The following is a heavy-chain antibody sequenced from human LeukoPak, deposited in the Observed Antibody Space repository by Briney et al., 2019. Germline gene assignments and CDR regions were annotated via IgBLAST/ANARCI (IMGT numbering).Heavy chain of an antibody. CDR1: GGSISSGGYY. D-gene: IGHD5-12*01. V-gene: IGHV4-30-2*01. CDR2: IYHSGST. Sequence: SQTLSLTCTVSGGSISSGGYYWSWIRQPPGKGLEWIGYIYHSGSTYYNPSLKSRVTISVDRSKNQFSLKLSSVTAADTAVYYCARRVGGYDRGYYYYYMDVWGKGTTVAVSS. CDR3: ARRVGGYDRGYYYYYMDV. J-gene: IGHJ6*03.